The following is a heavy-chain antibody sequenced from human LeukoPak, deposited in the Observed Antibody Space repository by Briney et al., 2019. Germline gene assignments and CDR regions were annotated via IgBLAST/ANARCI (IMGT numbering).Heavy chain of an antibody. V-gene: IGHV4-39*01. Sequence: SETLSLTCTVSSDSISNSAYHWGWIRQPPGRGLEWIGTIYYNRGTYYNPSLKSRVTISVDTSKNQFSLKLSSVIAADTAVYYCARVVTMVRGVTSYYYYYGMDVWGQGTTVTVSS. J-gene: IGHJ6*02. CDR1: SDSISNSAYH. D-gene: IGHD3-10*01. CDR2: IYYNRGT. CDR3: ARVVTMVRGVTSYYYYYGMDV.